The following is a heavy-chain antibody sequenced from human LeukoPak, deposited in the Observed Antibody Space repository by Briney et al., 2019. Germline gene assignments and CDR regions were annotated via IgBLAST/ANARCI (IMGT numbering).Heavy chain of an antibody. V-gene: IGHV1-2*02. D-gene: IGHD3-9*01. CDR1: GYTFTGYY. CDR3: ARDPAYYDTLYWFDR. J-gene: IGHJ5*02. Sequence: GTSVTLSCKASGYTFTGYYMHWVRLAPGQGLEWMGWINPNSGGTNYAQKCQGRVTMTRDTSISAAYMELSRLRSDDTAVYYCARDPAYYDTLYWFDRWGHGILVSVSS. CDR2: INPNSGGT.